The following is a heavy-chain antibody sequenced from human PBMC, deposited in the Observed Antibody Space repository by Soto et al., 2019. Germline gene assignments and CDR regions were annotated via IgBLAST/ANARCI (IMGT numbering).Heavy chain of an antibody. V-gene: IGHV1-18*01. CDR1: GYTFTSYG. D-gene: IGHD4-4*01. J-gene: IGHJ5*02. CDR2: ISAYNGNT. Sequence: ASVKVSCKASGYTFTSYGISWVRQAPGQGLEWMGWISAYNGNTNYAQKLQGRVTMTTDTSTSTAYMELRSLRSDDTAVYYCARSPLYSNYVVMYNWFDPGVQGTLVNFSS. CDR3: ARSPLYSNYVVMYNWFDP.